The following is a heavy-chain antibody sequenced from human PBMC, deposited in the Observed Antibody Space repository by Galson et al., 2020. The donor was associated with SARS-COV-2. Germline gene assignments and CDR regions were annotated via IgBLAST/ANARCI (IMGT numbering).Heavy chain of an antibody. J-gene: IGHJ3*02. D-gene: IGHD3-22*01. Sequence: GESLKISCAASGFTFNNYDMNWVRQAPGKGLEWVAYIRSRGSDIYYADSVKGRFIISRDNAKNSLYLQMNSLRAEDTAVYYCVRDYDRSGFYFYAFDIWGRGTMVTVSS. CDR1: GFTFNNYD. V-gene: IGHV3-48*03. CDR3: VRDYDRSGFYFYAFDI. CDR2: IRSRGSDI.